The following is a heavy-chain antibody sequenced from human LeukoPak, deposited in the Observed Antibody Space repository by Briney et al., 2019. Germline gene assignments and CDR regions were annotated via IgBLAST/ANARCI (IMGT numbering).Heavy chain of an antibody. Sequence: GGSLRLSCAASGFTFSGYEMNWVRQAPGKGLEWVSYITTSGRTIYYADSVKGRFTISRDNAKNSLYLQMNSLRAEDTAVYYCARGEDYGTNSFDYWGQGTLVTVSS. D-gene: IGHD4-17*01. CDR1: GFTFSGYE. CDR2: ITTSGRTI. J-gene: IGHJ4*02. CDR3: ARGEDYGTNSFDY. V-gene: IGHV3-48*03.